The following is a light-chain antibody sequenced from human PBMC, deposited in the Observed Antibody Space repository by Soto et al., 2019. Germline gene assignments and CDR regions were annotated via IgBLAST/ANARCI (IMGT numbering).Light chain of an antibody. J-gene: IGKJ1*01. CDR1: QSVLSSSNNKNY. CDR3: QQYYSTLWT. V-gene: IGKV4-1*01. CDR2: WAS. Sequence: DIVMTQSPDSLAVSLGERATINCKSSQSVLSSSNNKNYLAWYQQKPGQPPKLLIYWASTRESGVPDRFSGSGSGTYFTLTISSLQAEDAAVYYCQQYYSTLWTFGQGTKVEIK.